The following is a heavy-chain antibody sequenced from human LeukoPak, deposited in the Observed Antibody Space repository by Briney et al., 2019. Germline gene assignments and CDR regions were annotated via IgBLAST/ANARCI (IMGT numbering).Heavy chain of an antibody. CDR1: GFTFGSYE. D-gene: IGHD3-10*01. CDR2: ISTSGSTI. Sequence: GGSLRLSCAASGFTFGSYEMNWVRQAPGKGLEWVSYISTSGSTIYYADSVKGRFTISRDNTKNSLYLQMNSLRAEDTAVYYCAREQRFGELWGFDPWGQGTLVTVSS. CDR3: AREQRFGELWGFDP. J-gene: IGHJ5*02. V-gene: IGHV3-48*03.